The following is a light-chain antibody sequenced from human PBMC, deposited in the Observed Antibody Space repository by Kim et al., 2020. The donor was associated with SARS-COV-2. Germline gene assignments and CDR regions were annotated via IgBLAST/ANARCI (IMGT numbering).Light chain of an antibody. Sequence: ASVGDRVTITCRASQSISSWLAWYQQKPVKAPKLLMYKASTLESGVPSRFSGSGSGTEFTLTINSLQPDDFATYYCQQYDTYSWTFGQGTKVDIK. CDR2: KAS. J-gene: IGKJ1*01. CDR1: QSISSW. V-gene: IGKV1-5*03. CDR3: QQYDTYSWT.